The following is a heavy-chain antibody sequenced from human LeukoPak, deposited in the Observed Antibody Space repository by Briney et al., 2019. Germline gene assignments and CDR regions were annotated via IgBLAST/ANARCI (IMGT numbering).Heavy chain of an antibody. V-gene: IGHV4-28*01. CDR2: IYYSGST. Sequence: NPSETLSLTCAVSGYSISSSNWWGWIRQPPGKGLEWIGYIYYSGSTYYNPSLKGRVTMSVDTSKNQFSLKLSSVTAVDTAVYYCARRKPTGGNFDYWGQGTLVTVSS. D-gene: IGHD1-26*01. CDR1: GYSISSSNW. J-gene: IGHJ4*02. CDR3: ARRKPTGGNFDY.